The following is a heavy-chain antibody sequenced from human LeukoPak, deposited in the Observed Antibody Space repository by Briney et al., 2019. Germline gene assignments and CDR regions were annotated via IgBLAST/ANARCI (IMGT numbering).Heavy chain of an antibody. Sequence: SETLSLTCAVYGGSFSGYYWSWIRQPPGKGLEWIGEINHSGSTNYNPSLKSRVTISVDTSKNQFSLKLSSVTAADTAVYYCASGLSGLTPLDYWGQGTLVTVSS. CDR2: INHSGST. V-gene: IGHV4-34*01. CDR3: ASGLSGLTPLDY. D-gene: IGHD3-9*01. J-gene: IGHJ4*02. CDR1: GGSFSGYY.